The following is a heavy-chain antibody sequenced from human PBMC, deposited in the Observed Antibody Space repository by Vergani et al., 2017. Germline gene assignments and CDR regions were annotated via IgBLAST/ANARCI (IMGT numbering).Heavy chain of an antibody. CDR1: GYTFTSYA. CDR2: INAGNGNT. J-gene: IGHJ5*02. D-gene: IGHD1-26*01. V-gene: IGHV1-3*01. CDR3: ARGDFIVGAAWGWFDP. Sequence: QVQLVQSGAEVKKPGASVKVSCKASGYTFTSYAMHWVRQAPGQRLEWMGWINAGNGNTKYSQKFQGRVTITRDTSASTAYMELSSLRSEDTAVYYCARGDFIVGAAWGWFDPWGQGTLVTVSS.